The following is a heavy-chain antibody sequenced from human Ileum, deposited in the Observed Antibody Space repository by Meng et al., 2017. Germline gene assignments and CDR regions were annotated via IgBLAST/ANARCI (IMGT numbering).Heavy chain of an antibody. CDR1: GDSISTTNW. J-gene: IGHJ4*02. V-gene: IGHV4-4*02. CDR3: AANSGKKMHS. CDR2: IYHSGLV. Sequence: QVQLQESGPGLVEPSGTLSITCAVSGDSISTTNWWNWVRQPPGEGLEWIGEIYHSGLVNYNLSLKSRVTLSIDKSKNQFSLKLISVTAADTGVYYCAANSGKKMHSWGQGTLVTVSS. D-gene: IGHD4-23*01.